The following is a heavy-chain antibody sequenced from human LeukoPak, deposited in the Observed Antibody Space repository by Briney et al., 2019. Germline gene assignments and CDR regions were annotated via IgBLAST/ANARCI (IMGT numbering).Heavy chain of an antibody. D-gene: IGHD2-15*01. CDR1: GYSISSGYY. Sequence: SETLSLTCTVSGYSISSGYYWGWIRQPPGKGLEWIGSIYHSGSTYYNPSLKSRVTISVDTSENQFSLKLSSVTAADTAVYYCARDPVVVAATGNWFDPWGQGTLVTVSS. V-gene: IGHV4-38-2*02. CDR3: ARDPVVVAATGNWFDP. J-gene: IGHJ5*02. CDR2: IYHSGST.